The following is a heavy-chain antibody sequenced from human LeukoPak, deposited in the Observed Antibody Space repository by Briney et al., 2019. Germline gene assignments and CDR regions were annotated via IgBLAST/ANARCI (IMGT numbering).Heavy chain of an antibody. J-gene: IGHJ3*02. CDR1: GGTFSSYA. CDR2: IIPIFGTA. D-gene: IGHD6-13*01. Sequence: SVKVSCKASGGTFSSYAISWVRQAPGQGLEWMGGIIPIFGTANYAQKFQGRVTITTDESTSTAYMELSSLRSEDTAVYYCARAEIAAAVRDAFDIWGQGTMVTVSS. V-gene: IGHV1-69*05. CDR3: ARAEIAAAVRDAFDI.